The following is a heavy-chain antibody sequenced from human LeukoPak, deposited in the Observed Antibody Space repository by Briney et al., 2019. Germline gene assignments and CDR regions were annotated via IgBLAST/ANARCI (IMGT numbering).Heavy chain of an antibody. J-gene: IGHJ5*02. CDR2: IYYSGST. Sequence: SGTLSLTCTVSGGSIRSGDYYWAWIRRPPGKGLEWIVTIYYSGSTYYSSSLKSRASISIDTSKNQFSLRLSSVTAADTAVYYWARGVERTVAIVNFCRWFDPWGQGTLVTVSS. CDR1: GGSIRSGDYY. D-gene: IGHD2-8*02. V-gene: IGHV4-39*07. CDR3: ARGVERTVAIVNFCRWFDP.